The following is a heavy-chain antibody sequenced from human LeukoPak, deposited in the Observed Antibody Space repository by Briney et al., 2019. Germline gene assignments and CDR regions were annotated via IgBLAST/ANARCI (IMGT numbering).Heavy chain of an antibody. CDR2: ISRGAKSI. D-gene: IGHD6-13*01. Sequence: GGSLRLSCAASGFTFSSYEMNWVRQAPGKGLEWVSSISRGAKSIYYADSVKGRFTISRDNAKNSLFLQMNSLRAEDTALYYCARVGVFSSSWLLYWGQGTLVTVSS. J-gene: IGHJ4*02. CDR3: ARVGVFSSSWLLY. V-gene: IGHV3-48*03. CDR1: GFTFSSYE.